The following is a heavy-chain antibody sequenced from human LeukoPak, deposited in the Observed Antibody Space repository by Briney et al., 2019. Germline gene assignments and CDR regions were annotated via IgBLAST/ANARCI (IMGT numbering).Heavy chain of an antibody. V-gene: IGHV3-23*01. CDR3: ARHLSGVTGYTYGRGIDY. CDR1: GFTFSNYA. D-gene: IGHD5-18*01. J-gene: IGHJ4*02. CDR2: ISGSSGNT. Sequence: GGSLRLSCAASGFTFSNYAMNWVRQAPGKGLEWVSAISGSSGNTYYADSVKGRFTISRDNSKNTLYQQMNSLRAEDTAVYYCARHLSGVTGYTYGRGIDYWGQGTLVTVSS.